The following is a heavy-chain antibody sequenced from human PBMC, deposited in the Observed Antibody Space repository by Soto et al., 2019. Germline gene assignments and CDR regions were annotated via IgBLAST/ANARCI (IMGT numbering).Heavy chain of an antibody. J-gene: IGHJ6*03. CDR1: GYTFTSYG. Sequence: SVKVSCKASGYTFTSYGISWVRQAPGQGLEWMGWISAYNGNTNYAQKLQGRVTMTTDTSTSTAYMELRSLRSDDTVVYFCARGVTTRVFYYYYMDVWGKGTTGTVSS. D-gene: IGHD3-10*01. V-gene: IGHV1-18*01. CDR2: ISAYNGNT. CDR3: ARGVTTRVFYYYYMDV.